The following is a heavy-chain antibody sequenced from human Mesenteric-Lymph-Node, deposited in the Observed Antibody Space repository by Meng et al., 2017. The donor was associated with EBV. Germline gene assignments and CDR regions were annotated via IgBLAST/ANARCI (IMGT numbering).Heavy chain of an antibody. V-gene: IGHV1-69*01. CDR1: GGTYTRYA. CDR2: IIPIFGTA. D-gene: IGHD3-10*01. CDR3: ARNMVQGVITNYFDY. Sequence: GLLVHLWAEVKKPGPAVKGCSKGSGGTYTRYAISCVRHASGQGLEWMGGIIPIFGTANYAQKFQGRVTITADESTSPAYMELSSLRSEDTAVYYCARNMVQGVITNYFDYWGQGTLVTVSS. J-gene: IGHJ4*02.